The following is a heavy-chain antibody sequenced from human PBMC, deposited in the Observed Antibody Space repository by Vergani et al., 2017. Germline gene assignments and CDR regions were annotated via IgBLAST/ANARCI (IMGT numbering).Heavy chain of an antibody. CDR2: IWYDGSNT. D-gene: IGHD3-22*01. CDR3: ARSRYDSSGFSTISRY. Sequence: QVQLVESGGGVVQPGRSLRLSCVASGFAFRTYGMHWVRQAPGKGLEWVAIIWYDGSNTYYADSVKGRFTVSRDNSRNTLFLQMNSLRVEDTAVYYCARSRYDSSGFSTISRYLGQGTRVTVS. V-gene: IGHV3-33*01. CDR1: GFAFRTYG. J-gene: IGHJ4*02.